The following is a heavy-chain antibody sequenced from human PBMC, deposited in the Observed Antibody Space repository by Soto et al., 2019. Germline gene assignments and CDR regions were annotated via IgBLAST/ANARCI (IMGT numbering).Heavy chain of an antibody. V-gene: IGHV3-23*01. J-gene: IGHJ4*02. Sequence: GGSLRLSCAASGFTFSSYAMSWVRQAPGKGLEWVSAISGSGGSTYYADSVKGRFTISRDNSKNTLYLQMNSLRAEDTAVYYCAKDLWPHYYGSGSYYTSIDYWGQGTLVTVSS. CDR2: ISGSGGST. CDR3: AKDLWPHYYGSGSYYTSIDY. D-gene: IGHD3-10*01. CDR1: GFTFSSYA.